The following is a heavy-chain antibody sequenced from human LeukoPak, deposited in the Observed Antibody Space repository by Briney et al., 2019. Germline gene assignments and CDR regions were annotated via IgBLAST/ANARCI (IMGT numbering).Heavy chain of an antibody. CDR2: IIPIFGTA. CDR1: GGTFSSYA. J-gene: IGHJ5*02. D-gene: IGHD4-11*01. Sequence: SVKVSCKASGGTFSSYAISWVRQAPGQGLEWMGGIIPIFGTANYAQKFQGRVTITADESTSTAYMELSSLRSDDTAVYYCARDLYRDSLPVSWFDPWGQGTLVTVSS. V-gene: IGHV1-69*01. CDR3: ARDLYRDSLPVSWFDP.